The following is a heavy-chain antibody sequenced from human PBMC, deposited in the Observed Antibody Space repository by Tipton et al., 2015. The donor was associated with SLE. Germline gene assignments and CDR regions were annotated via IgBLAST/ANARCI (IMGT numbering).Heavy chain of an antibody. V-gene: IGHV4-39*07. CDR2: IYYSGST. CDR3: ARGTTYSSGWYYFDY. CDR1: GGSITSGGYY. J-gene: IGHJ4*02. Sequence: TLSLTCTVSGGSITSGGYYWGWIRQPPGKGLEWIGSIYYSGSTYYNPSLKSRVTISVDTSKNQFSLKLSSVTAADTAVYYCARGTTYSSGWYYFDYWGQGTLVTVSS. D-gene: IGHD6-19*01.